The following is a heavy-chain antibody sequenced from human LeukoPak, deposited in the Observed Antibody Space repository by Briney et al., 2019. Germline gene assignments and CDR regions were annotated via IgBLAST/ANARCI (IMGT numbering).Heavy chain of an antibody. Sequence: GGSLRLSCAASGFTFSSYSMNWVRQAPGEGLEWVSSISSSSSYKYYADSVKGRFTISRDNAKNSLYLQMNSLRAEDTAVYYCARDVLWNDDWFDPWGQGTLVTVSS. CDR3: ARDVLWNDDWFDP. CDR1: GFTFSSYS. CDR2: ISSSSSYK. V-gene: IGHV3-21*01. D-gene: IGHD1-1*01. J-gene: IGHJ5*02.